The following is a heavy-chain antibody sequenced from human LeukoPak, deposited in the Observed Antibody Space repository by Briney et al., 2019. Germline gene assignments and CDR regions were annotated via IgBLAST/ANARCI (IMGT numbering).Heavy chain of an antibody. D-gene: IGHD5-12*01. Sequence: ETLSLTCAVYGGSFSGYYWSWIRQPPGKGLEWIGEINHSGSTNYNPSLKSRVTISVDTSKNQFSLKLSSVTAADTAVYYCARLVATVLFDYWGQGTLVTVSS. CDR1: GGSFSGYY. CDR2: INHSGST. J-gene: IGHJ4*02. CDR3: ARLVATVLFDY. V-gene: IGHV4-34*01.